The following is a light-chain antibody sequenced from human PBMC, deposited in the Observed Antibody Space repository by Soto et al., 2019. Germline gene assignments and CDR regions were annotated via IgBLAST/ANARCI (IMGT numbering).Light chain of an antibody. CDR1: SSDVGGYNY. J-gene: IGLJ1*01. V-gene: IGLV2-14*01. Sequence: QSVLTQPASVSGSPGQSITISCTGTSSDVGGYNYVSWYQQHPGKAPKLMIYDVSNRPSGVSNRFSGSKSGNTASLTISGLQLEDEPDYYCSSYTSSSTPYVFGPGTKLTVL. CDR2: DVS. CDR3: SSYTSSSTPYV.